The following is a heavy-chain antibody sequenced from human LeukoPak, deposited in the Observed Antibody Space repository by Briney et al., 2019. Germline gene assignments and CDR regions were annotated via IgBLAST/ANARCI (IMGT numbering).Heavy chain of an antibody. CDR2: IYHGGCNT. D-gene: IGHD3-9*01. CDR3: ARVPYYDILTGYWHYYYYMDV. V-gene: IGHV5-51*01. J-gene: IGHJ6*03. Sequence: ESLNLSCTGSGYSFTSYWRGWVRQMPGKGLEWMGIIYHGGCNTSNSPSFQGHATILDAKSNSIAFLQWCGLTASATPFYYCARVPYYDILTGYWHYYYYMDVWVKGTTVTVCS. CDR1: GYSFTSYW.